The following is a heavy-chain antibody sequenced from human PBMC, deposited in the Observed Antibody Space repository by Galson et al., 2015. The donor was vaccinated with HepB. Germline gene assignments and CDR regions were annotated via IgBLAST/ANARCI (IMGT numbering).Heavy chain of an antibody. V-gene: IGHV6-1*01. CDR3: AREDSSSGYFDY. CDR2: TSSRSKWYN. Sequence: CAISGDSVSSNSAACNWIRQSPSRGLEWLGRTSSRSKWYNDYAVSVKSRITINPDTSKTQFSLQLNSVTPEDTAVYYCAREDSSSGYFDYWGQGTLVTVSS. CDR1: GDSVSSNSAA. D-gene: IGHD6-6*01. J-gene: IGHJ4*02.